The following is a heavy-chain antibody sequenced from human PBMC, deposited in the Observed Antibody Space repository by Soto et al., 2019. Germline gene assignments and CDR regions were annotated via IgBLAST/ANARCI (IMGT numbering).Heavy chain of an antibody. CDR2: IIPIFGTA. CDR1: GGTFSSYA. Sequence: SVKVSCKASGGTFSSYAISWVRQAPGQGLEWMGGIIPIFGTANYAQKFQGRVTITADESTSTAYMELSSLRSEDTAVYYCARVPIESYYYGSWKDLSVDYYGMDVWGQGTTVTVSS. CDR3: ARVPIESYYYGSWKDLSVDYYGMDV. V-gene: IGHV1-69*13. D-gene: IGHD3-10*01. J-gene: IGHJ6*02.